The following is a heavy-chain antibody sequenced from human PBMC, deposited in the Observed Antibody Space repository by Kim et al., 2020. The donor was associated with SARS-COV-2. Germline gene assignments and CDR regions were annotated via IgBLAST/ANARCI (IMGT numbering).Heavy chain of an antibody. Sequence: GGSLRLSCAAFGFTFSNSWMSWVRQAPGKGLEWVANIKEDGSQKYYVDSVRGRFTISRDNAKNSLYLQMNSLRVEDTAVYYCVSGTVVVVASEYWGQGTLVTVSS. D-gene: IGHD3-22*01. CDR3: VSGTVVVVASEY. J-gene: IGHJ4*02. CDR2: IKEDGSQK. CDR1: GFTFSNSW. V-gene: IGHV3-7*03.